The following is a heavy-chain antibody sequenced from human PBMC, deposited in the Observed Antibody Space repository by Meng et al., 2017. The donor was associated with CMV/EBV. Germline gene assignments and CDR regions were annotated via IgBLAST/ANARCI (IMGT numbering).Heavy chain of an antibody. CDR2: IIPIFGTA. Sequence: SVKVSCKASGGTFSSYAISWVRQAPGQGLEWMGGIIPIFGTANYAQKFQGRVTITTDESTSTAYMELSSLRSEDTAVYYCAGRLQPYYGMDVWGQGTTVTVSS. J-gene: IGHJ6*02. CDR3: AGRLQPYYGMDV. CDR1: GGTFSSYA. V-gene: IGHV1-69*05. D-gene: IGHD5-24*01.